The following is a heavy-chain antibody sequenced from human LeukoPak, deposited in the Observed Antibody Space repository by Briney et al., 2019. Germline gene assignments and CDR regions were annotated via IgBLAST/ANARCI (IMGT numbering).Heavy chain of an antibody. CDR1: GFTFRTYI. CDR3: AKDASPYSNYAVRWFDS. D-gene: IGHD4/OR15-4a*01. V-gene: IGHV3-23*01. J-gene: IGHJ5*01. Sequence: GGSLRLSCTASGFTFRTYIMAWVRQGPGKGLEWISAISGDAITTYYAVPVKDRFTISRDNFRNTLSLQMDSLRADDSAVYYCAKDASPYSNYAVRWFDSWGQGTLVTVSS. CDR2: ISGDAITT.